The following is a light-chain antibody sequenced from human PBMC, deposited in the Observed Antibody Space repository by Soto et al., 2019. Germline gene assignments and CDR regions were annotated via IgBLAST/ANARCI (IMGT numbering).Light chain of an antibody. CDR1: SSDVGNYNL. CDR3: CSYAGGSSVV. Sequence: QSVLAQPASVSGSPGQSITISCTGTSSDVGNYNLVSWYQHHPGKAPKLMIYEGTRRPSGVSNRFSASKSGNTASLTISGLQADDEADYYCCSYAGGSSVVFGGGTQLTVL. J-gene: IGLJ2*01. CDR2: EGT. V-gene: IGLV2-23*01.